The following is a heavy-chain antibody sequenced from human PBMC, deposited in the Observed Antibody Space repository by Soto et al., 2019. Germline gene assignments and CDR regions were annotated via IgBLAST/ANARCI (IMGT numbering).Heavy chain of an antibody. V-gene: IGHV3-21*01. J-gene: IGHJ5*02. D-gene: IGHD3-9*01. CDR1: GFTFSSYS. CDR3: ARDIGLATDNWFDP. CDR2: ISSSSSYI. Sequence: GGSLRLSCAASGFTFSSYSMNWVRQAPGKGPEWVSSISSSSSYIYYADSVKGRFTISRDNAKNSLYLQMNSLRAEDTAVYYCARDIGLATDNWFDPWGQGTLVTVSS.